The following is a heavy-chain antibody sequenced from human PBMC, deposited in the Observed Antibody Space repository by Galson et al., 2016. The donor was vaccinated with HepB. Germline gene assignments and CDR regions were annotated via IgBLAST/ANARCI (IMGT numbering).Heavy chain of an antibody. CDR2: IREQANSYTT. Sequence: SLRLSCAASGFTFSDHYMDWVRQAPGKGLEWIGRIREQANSYTTEYGASVKGRFSVSRDDSENSMYLQMDSLKSEDTAVYYCARVTSFIRNIGTLDLWGRGALVTVSS. V-gene: IGHV3-72*01. D-gene: IGHD2/OR15-2a*01. CDR3: ARVTSFIRNIGTLDL. CDR1: GFTFSDHY. J-gene: IGHJ3*01.